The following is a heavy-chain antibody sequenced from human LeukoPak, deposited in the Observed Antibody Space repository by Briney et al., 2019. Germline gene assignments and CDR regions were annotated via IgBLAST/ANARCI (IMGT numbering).Heavy chain of an antibody. V-gene: IGHV3-48*01. CDR3: ARGDLAYGDYGGYFDY. D-gene: IGHD4-17*01. J-gene: IGHJ4*02. CDR1: GFTFSSYN. CDR2: ISSSSSTI. Sequence: GGSLRLSCAASGFTFSSYNMNWVRQAPGKGLEWVSYISSSSSTIYYADSVKGRFTISRDNAKNSLYLQMNSLRAEDTAVYYCARGDLAYGDYGGYFDYWGQGTLVTVSS.